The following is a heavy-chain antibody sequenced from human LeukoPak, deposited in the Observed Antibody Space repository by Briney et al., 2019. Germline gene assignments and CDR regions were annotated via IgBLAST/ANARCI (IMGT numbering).Heavy chain of an antibody. D-gene: IGHD6-13*01. J-gene: IGHJ4*02. CDR3: ARGYSDSWYYFDY. Sequence: SETLSLTCTVSGGSISSYYWSWIRQPPGKGLEWIGYIYYSGSTNYNPSLKSRVTISADTSKNQFSLKLSSVTAADTAVYYCARGYSDSWYYFDYWGQGTLVTVSS. CDR2: IYYSGST. CDR1: GGSISSYY. V-gene: IGHV4-59*08.